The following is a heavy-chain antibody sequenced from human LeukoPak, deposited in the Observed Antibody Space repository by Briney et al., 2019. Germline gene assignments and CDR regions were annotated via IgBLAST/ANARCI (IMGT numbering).Heavy chain of an antibody. CDR3: AKRGVVIRVILVGFHKEAYYFDY. Sequence: GGSLRLSCEASGFTFSTHWMSWVRQAPGKGLEWVANIKEDGRQKYYVDSVKGRFTISRDNARKSLYLQMNSLRAEDTAVYYCAKRGVVIRVILVGFHKEAYYFDYWGQGALVTVSS. D-gene: IGHD3-22*01. CDR1: GFTFSTHW. J-gene: IGHJ4*02. CDR2: IKEDGRQK. V-gene: IGHV3-7*01.